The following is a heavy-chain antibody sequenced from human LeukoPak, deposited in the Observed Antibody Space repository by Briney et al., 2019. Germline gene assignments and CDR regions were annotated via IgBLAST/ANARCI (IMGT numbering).Heavy chain of an antibody. CDR2: IYYSGST. V-gene: IGHV4-39*07. D-gene: IGHD2-21*02. CDR3: AREALVVVTAPNWFDP. J-gene: IGHJ5*02. Sequence: PSETLSLTCTVSGGSISSSSYYWGWIRQPPGKGLEWIGSIYYSGSTYYNPSLKSRVTISVDTSKNQFSLKLSSVTAADTAVYYCAREALVVVTAPNWFDPWGQGTLVTVSS. CDR1: GGSISSSSYY.